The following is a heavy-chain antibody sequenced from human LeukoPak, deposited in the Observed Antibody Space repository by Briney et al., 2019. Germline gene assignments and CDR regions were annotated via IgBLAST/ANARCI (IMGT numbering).Heavy chain of an antibody. CDR3: ASDTYYYDSSGYHSWGY. V-gene: IGHV1-69*04. CDR2: IIPILGIA. D-gene: IGHD3-22*01. J-gene: IGHJ4*02. Sequence: GASVKVSCKASGGTFSSYAISWVRQAPGQGLEWVGRIIPILGIANYAQKFQGRVTITADKSTSTAYMELSSLRSEDTAVYYCASDTYYYDSSGYHSWGYWGQGTLVTVSS. CDR1: GGTFSSYA.